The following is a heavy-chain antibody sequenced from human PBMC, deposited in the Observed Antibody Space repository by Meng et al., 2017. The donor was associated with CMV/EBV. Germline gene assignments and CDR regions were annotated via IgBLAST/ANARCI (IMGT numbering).Heavy chain of an antibody. CDR1: GFTFSNYG. V-gene: IGHV3-30*02. CDR2: IRYDGSKE. CDR3: AKDSGGEGDMDV. J-gene: IGHJ6*02. D-gene: IGHD3-10*01. Sequence: GGSLRLSCAASGFTFSNYGMHWVRQAPGKGLEWVAFIRYDGSKEDYGDSVQGRVTISRDNSKNTLYLQMNSLRADDTALYYCAKDSGGEGDMDVWGQGTTVTVSS.